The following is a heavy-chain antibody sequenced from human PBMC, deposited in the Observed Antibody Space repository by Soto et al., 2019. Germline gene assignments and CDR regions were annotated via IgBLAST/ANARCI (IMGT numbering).Heavy chain of an antibody. D-gene: IGHD2-15*01. J-gene: IGHJ6*02. CDR3: GRGPRGWPFYYGMDV. CDR2: IRNKANTYTA. CDR1: GFTFSDHY. V-gene: IGHV3-72*01. Sequence: EVQLVESGGGLVQPGGSLRLSCAASGFTFSDHYMDWVRQAPGKGLEWVGRIRNKANTYTAEYAASVKGRFTISRDDSKNSLYLQMNSLTTEDTAVYYCGRGPRGWPFYYGMDVWGQGTTVTVSS.